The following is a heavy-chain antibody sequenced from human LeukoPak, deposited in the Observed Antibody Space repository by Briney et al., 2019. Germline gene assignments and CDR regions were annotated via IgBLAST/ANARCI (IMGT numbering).Heavy chain of an antibody. D-gene: IGHD2-15*01. CDR2: ISSSSSTI. V-gene: IGHV3-48*04. J-gene: IGHJ6*03. Sequence: GGSLRLSCAASGFTFSSYSMNWVRQAPGKGLEWVSYISSSSSTIYYADSVKGRFTISRDNAKNSLYLQMNSLRAEDTAVYYCANTPHFYYYMDVWGKGATVTVSS. CDR1: GFTFSSYS. CDR3: ANTPHFYYYMDV.